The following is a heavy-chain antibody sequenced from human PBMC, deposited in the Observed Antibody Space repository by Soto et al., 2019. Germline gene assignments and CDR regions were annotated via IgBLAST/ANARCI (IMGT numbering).Heavy chain of an antibody. D-gene: IGHD6-6*01. CDR3: AKDYGSSSPIDY. Sequence: QVQLVESGGGVVQPGRSLRLSCAASGFTFSSYGMHWVRQAPGKGLEWVAVISYDGSNKYYADSVKGRFTISRDNSKNPLYLQMNSLRAEDTAVYYCAKDYGSSSPIDYWGQGTLVTVSS. J-gene: IGHJ4*02. CDR2: ISYDGSNK. V-gene: IGHV3-30*18. CDR1: GFTFSSYG.